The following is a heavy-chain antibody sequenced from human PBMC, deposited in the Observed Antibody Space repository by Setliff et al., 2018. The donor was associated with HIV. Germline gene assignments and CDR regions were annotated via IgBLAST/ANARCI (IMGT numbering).Heavy chain of an antibody. D-gene: IGHD6-19*01. Sequence: SETLSLTCTVSGGSIRSSSYYWAWLRQSPGKGLEWTGSMFYGGGTFYNPSLKSRVTISLDTSKNQFSLQLSSVTAADTAVYYCARDSSGWTRRNWFDPWGQGTLVTVSS. CDR3: ARDSSGWTRRNWFDP. CDR1: GGSIRSSSYY. J-gene: IGHJ5*02. V-gene: IGHV4-39*07. CDR2: MFYGGGT.